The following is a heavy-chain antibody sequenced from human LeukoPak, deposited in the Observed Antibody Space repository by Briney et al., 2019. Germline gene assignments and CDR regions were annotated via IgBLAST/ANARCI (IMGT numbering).Heavy chain of an antibody. Sequence: SETLSLTCTVTGDSINSSVYYWAWIRQPPGKGLVWLGSLYYNGYTYYNPSLKSRVTMSVDTSKNHFSLKLNSVTAADTAVYYCARQGGDTMVRGVIKDWFDPWGQGTLVTVSS. V-gene: IGHV4-39*01. D-gene: IGHD3-10*01. J-gene: IGHJ5*02. CDR3: ARQGGDTMVRGVIKDWFDP. CDR2: LYYNGYT. CDR1: GDSINSSVYY.